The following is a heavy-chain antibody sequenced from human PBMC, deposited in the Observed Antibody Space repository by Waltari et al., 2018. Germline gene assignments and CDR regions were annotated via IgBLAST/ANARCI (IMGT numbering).Heavy chain of an antibody. Sequence: QVQLVQSGAEVKKPGSSVKVSCKASGGTFSSYTISWVRQAPGQGLEWMGRIIPILGIANYAQKVQGRVTITADKSTSTAYMELSSLRSEDTAVYYCARGPRITMIVVGPVYWYFDLWGRGTLVTVSS. D-gene: IGHD3-22*01. CDR3: ARGPRITMIVVGPVYWYFDL. J-gene: IGHJ2*01. V-gene: IGHV1-69*02. CDR1: GGTFSSYT. CDR2: IIPILGIA.